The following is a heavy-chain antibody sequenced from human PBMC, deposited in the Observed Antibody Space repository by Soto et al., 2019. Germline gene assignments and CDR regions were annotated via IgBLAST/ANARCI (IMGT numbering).Heavy chain of an antibody. CDR3: ASAYGEYIPGDY. D-gene: IGHD4-17*01. CDR2: IWYDGSNK. J-gene: IGHJ4*02. CDR1: GFTFSSYG. Sequence: QVQLVESGGGVVQPGRSLRLSCAASGFTFSSYGMHWVRQAPGKGLEWVAVIWYDGSNKYYADSVKGRFTISRDNSKNTLYLQMNSLRAEDTAVYYCASAYGEYIPGDYWGQGTLVTVSS. V-gene: IGHV3-33*01.